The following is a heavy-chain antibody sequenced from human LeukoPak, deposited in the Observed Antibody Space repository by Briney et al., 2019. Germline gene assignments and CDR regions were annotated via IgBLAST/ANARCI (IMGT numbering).Heavy chain of an antibody. V-gene: IGHV4-39*01. CDR1: GGSISSSSYY. Sequence: SETLSPTCTDSGGSISSSSYYGGWIRQPPGKGLEWIGSMYYSGSTYYNPSLKSRVTISVDTSKNQFSLKVSSVTAADTAVYYCARHPNYHYHYMDVWGKGTTVTISS. CDR2: MYYSGST. J-gene: IGHJ6*03. CDR3: ARHPNYHYHYMDV.